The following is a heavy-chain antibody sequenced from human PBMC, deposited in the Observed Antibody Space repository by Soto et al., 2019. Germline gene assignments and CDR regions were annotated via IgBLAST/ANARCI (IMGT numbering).Heavy chain of an antibody. Sequence: SETLSLTCAVPGGYISSSNWWSWVRQPPGKGLEWIGEIYHSGSTNYNPSLKSRVTISVDKSKNQFSLKLSSVTAADTAVYYCARTTYYYDSSGYYLGYWGQGTLVTVSS. J-gene: IGHJ4*02. D-gene: IGHD3-22*01. V-gene: IGHV4-4*02. CDR1: GGYISSSNW. CDR2: IYHSGST. CDR3: ARTTYYYDSSGYYLGY.